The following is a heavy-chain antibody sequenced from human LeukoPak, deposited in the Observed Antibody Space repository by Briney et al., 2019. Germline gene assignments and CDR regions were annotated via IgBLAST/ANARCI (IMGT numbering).Heavy chain of an antibody. Sequence: SETLSLTCTVSGGSISSGSYYWGWIRQPPGKGLEWIGSIYYSGSTYYNPSLNPSLKSRVTISVDTSKNQFSLNLRSVTAADTAVYYCARRSGSCVYWGQGTLVTVSS. V-gene: IGHV4-39*07. J-gene: IGHJ4*02. CDR1: GGSISSGSYY. D-gene: IGHD1-26*01. CDR2: IYYSGST. CDR3: ARRSGSCVY.